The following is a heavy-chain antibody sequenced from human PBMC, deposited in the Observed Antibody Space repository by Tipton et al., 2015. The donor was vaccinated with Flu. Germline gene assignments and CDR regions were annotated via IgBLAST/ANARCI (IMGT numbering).Heavy chain of an antibody. CDR1: GYTFSGYY. D-gene: IGHD5-12*01. J-gene: IGHJ4*02. V-gene: IGHV1-2*06. CDR3: ARVRGYPLDS. CDR2: INPNSADS. Sequence: QLVQSGAEVKKPGASVKVSCKASGYTFSGYYVHWVRQAPGQGLEWMGRINPNSADSDYAQKFQGRLTMTRDTSISTAFMELSSLRSDDTAVYYCARVRGYPLDSWGQGTLVTVSS.